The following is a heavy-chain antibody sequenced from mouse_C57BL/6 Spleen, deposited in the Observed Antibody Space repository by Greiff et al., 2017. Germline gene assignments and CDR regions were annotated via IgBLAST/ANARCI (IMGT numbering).Heavy chain of an antibody. CDR3: ARGYYGSSNYYAMDY. CDR1: GYTFTSYW. J-gene: IGHJ4*01. V-gene: IGHV1-53*01. D-gene: IGHD1-1*01. Sequence: QVQLQQPGTELVKPGASVTLSCKASGYTFTSYWMHWVKQRPGQGLEWIGNINPSNGGTNYNEKFKSKATLTVDKSSSTAYMQLSSLTSEDSAVYYWARGYYGSSNYYAMDYWGQGTSVTVSS. CDR2: INPSNGGT.